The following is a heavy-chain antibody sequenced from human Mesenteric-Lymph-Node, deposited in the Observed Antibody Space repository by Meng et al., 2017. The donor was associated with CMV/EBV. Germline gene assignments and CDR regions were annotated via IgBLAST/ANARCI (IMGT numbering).Heavy chain of an antibody. CDR1: GFTFSLYR. D-gene: IGHD6-19*01. Sequence: GESLKISCLASGFTFSLYRMSWVRQAPGKGLEWVASIQEDGSETYYVDSLKGRFTISRDNAKNSLYLQMNSLGAEDTAVYYCARDLTFSGPFDSWGQGTLVTVSS. J-gene: IGHJ4*02. CDR3: ARDLTFSGPFDS. CDR2: IQEDGSET. V-gene: IGHV3-7*01.